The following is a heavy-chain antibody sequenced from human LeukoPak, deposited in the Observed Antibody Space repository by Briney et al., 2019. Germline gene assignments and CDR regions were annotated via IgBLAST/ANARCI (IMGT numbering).Heavy chain of an antibody. D-gene: IGHD3-10*01. CDR3: ARHGSGSYYNERHLDY. V-gene: IGHV4-59*01. J-gene: IGHJ4*02. CDR1: GGSISSYY. Sequence: SETLSLTCTVSGGSISSYYWSWIRQPPGKGLEWIGYIYYSGSTNYNPSLKSRVTISVDTSKNQFSLKLSSVTAADTAVYYCARHGSGSYYNERHLDYWGQGTLVTVSS. CDR2: IYYSGST.